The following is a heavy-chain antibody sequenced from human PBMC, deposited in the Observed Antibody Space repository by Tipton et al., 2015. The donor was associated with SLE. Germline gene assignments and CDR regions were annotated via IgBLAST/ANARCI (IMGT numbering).Heavy chain of an antibody. J-gene: IGHJ6*02. D-gene: IGHD2-21*02. CDR3: ARGMVTWRGAILGVDV. V-gene: IGHV4-61*02. CDR2: IYTSGST. CDR1: SGSISSGTYN. Sequence: TLSLTCTVSSGSISSGTYNWNWIRQPAGKGLEWIGRIYTSGSTNYNPSLKSRVTISVDTAKNQFSLKLTSVTAADTAVYYCARGMVTWRGAILGVDVWGQGTTVNVSS.